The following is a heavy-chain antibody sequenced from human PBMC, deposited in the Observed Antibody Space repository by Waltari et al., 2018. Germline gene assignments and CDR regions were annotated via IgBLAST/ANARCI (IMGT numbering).Heavy chain of an antibody. D-gene: IGHD4-4*01. V-gene: IGHV4-39*01. CDR2: VPFTGTT. CDR1: GDSISSDSYY. Sequence: QLQLQESGPGLVKPSETLSLTCTVSGDSISSDSYYWGWLRQPLGKGLAWIGTVPFTGTTYYHPSLESRVTISVDTSNNQFSLKLTSVTAADTAIYYCARLDYSALRRGCDPWGQGTLVTVSS. CDR3: ARLDYSALRRGCDP. J-gene: IGHJ5*02.